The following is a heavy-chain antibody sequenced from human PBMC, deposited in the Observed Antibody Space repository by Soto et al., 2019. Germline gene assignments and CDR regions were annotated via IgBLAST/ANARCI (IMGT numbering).Heavy chain of an antibody. D-gene: IGHD3-22*01. CDR2: IIPIFGTA. Sequence: GASVKVSCKASGGTFSSYAISWVRQAPGQGLEWMGGIIPIFGTANYAQKFQGRVTITADESTSTAYMELSSLRSEDTAVYYCARDRLMYYYDSSGFFDYWGQGTLVTVSS. V-gene: IGHV1-69*13. CDR3: ARDRLMYYYDSSGFFDY. J-gene: IGHJ4*02. CDR1: GGTFSSYA.